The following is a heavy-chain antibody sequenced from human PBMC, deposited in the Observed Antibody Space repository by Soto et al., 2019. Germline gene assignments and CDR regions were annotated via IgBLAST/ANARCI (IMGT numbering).Heavy chain of an antibody. CDR2: TSFDGSSG. CDR1: GFTFSSSG. V-gene: IGHV3-30*18. CDR3: AKERRYSFDALDL. Sequence: GESLKISCAASGFTFSSSGMHWVRQAPGKGLEWVAVTSFDGSSGYYADSVRGRFTISRDNSNNTLYLQMNSLRAEDTAVYYCAKERRYSFDALDLWGQGTLVTVSS. J-gene: IGHJ3*01. D-gene: IGHD5-18*01.